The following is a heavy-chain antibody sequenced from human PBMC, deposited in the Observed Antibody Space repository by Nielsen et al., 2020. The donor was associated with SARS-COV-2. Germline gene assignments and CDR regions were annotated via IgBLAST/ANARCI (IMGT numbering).Heavy chain of an antibody. J-gene: IGHJ6*02. Sequence: GESLKISCAASGFTFDDYGMSWVRQAPGKGLEWVSGINWNGGSTGYADSVKGRFTISRDNAKNSLYLQLNSLLVEDTAVYYCAKRRAVFMLTFGGEGAIDVWGQGTTVSVSS. CDR1: GFTFDDYG. CDR3: AKRRAVFMLTFGGEGAIDV. D-gene: IGHD3-16*01. V-gene: IGHV3-20*04. CDR2: INWNGGST.